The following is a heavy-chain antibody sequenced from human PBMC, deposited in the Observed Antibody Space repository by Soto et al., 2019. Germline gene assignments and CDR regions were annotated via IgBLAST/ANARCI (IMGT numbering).Heavy chain of an antibody. V-gene: IGHV3-23*01. J-gene: IGHJ6*03. CDR1: GFTFSHYG. CDR3: AKDQGYYYYMDV. Sequence: EVQLLESGGGLVQPGGSLRLSCAASGFTFSHYGMTWVRQAPGKGLEWVSSISGSGGGTYYADSVKGRFTISRDNSKNTLYLQINSLSAEDTAVYYCAKDQGYYYYMDVWSKGTTVTVSS. CDR2: ISGSGGGT. D-gene: IGHD2-15*01.